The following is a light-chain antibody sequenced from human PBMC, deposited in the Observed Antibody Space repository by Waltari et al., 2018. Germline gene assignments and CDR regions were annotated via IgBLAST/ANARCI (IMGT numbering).Light chain of an antibody. Sequence: DIQMTQSPSSLSAFVGDRVIITCRASESISTYLNWYQQQPGKAPKLLIYAASSLQSGVPSRFSGSGSGTDFTLKISRVEADDVGVYFCMQGKDLPLTFGGGTKVDI. CDR2: AAS. J-gene: IGKJ4*01. CDR3: MQGKDLPLT. CDR1: ESISTY. V-gene: IGKV1-39*01.